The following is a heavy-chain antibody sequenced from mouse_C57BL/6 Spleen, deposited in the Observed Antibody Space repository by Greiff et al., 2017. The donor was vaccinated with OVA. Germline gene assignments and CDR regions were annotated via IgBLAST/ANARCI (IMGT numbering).Heavy chain of an antibody. CDR3: AIYYGYDVRAMDY. CDR1: GFSLTSYG. Sequence: VKVVESGPGLVQPSQSLSITCTVSGFSLTSYGVHWVRQSPGKGLEWLGVIWSGGSTDYNAAFISRLSISKDNSKSQVFFKMNSLQADDTAIYYCAIYYGYDVRAMDYWGQGTSVTVSS. D-gene: IGHD2-2*01. J-gene: IGHJ4*01. V-gene: IGHV2-2*01. CDR2: IWSGGST.